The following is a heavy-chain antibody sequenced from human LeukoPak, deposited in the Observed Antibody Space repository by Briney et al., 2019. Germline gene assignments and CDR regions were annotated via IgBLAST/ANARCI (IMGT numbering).Heavy chain of an antibody. J-gene: IGHJ2*01. D-gene: IGHD3-3*01. CDR1: GGSISSSSYY. Sequence: SETLSLTCTVSGGSISSSSYYWGWIRQPPGKGLEWIGNIFYTGGTYYNPSLKSRVTMPKGTSRNHFSLELSSVTAADTAVYYCARRQLLYDFWSGDDWYFDLWGRGTLVTVSS. CDR2: IFYTGGT. V-gene: IGHV4-39*02. CDR3: ARRQLLYDFWSGDDWYFDL.